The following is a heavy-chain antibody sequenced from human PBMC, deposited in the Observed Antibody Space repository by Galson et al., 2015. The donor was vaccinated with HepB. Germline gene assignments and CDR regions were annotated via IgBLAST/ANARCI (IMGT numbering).Heavy chain of an antibody. Sequence: SLRLSCAASGFTFSSYSMYWVRQAPGKGLEWVSYISSSSSTIYYADSVKGRFTISRDNAKNSLYLQMNSLRDEDTAVYYCARLDSSSWYGDDAFDIWGQGTMVTVSS. J-gene: IGHJ3*02. CDR2: ISSSSSTI. V-gene: IGHV3-48*02. CDR3: ARLDSSSWYGDDAFDI. CDR1: GFTFSSYS. D-gene: IGHD6-13*01.